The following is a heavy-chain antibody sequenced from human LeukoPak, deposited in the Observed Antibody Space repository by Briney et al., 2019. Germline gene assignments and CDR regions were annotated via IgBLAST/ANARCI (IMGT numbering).Heavy chain of an antibody. CDR2: IYYSGST. J-gene: IGHJ3*02. CDR1: GGSISSDNYY. D-gene: IGHD5-18*01. Sequence: SETLSLTCTVSGGSISSDNYYWGWIRQPPGKGLEWVGYIYYSGSTNYNPSLKSRVTISVDTSKNQFSLKLSSVTAADTAVYYCARVRGYSYGSDAFDIWGQGTMVTVSS. V-gene: IGHV4-61*01. CDR3: ARVRGYSYGSDAFDI.